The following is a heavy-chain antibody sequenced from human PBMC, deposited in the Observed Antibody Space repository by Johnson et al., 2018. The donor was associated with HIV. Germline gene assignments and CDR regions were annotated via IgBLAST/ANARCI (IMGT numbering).Heavy chain of an antibody. Sequence: VQLVESGGGLVQPGRSLRLSCAASGFTFDDYAMHWVRQAPGKGLEWVSGISWNSGSIGYADSVKGRFTISIDNAKNSLYLQMNSLRAEDTALYYCAKDTGAYYYDSSGYWDAFDIWGQGTMVTVSS. CDR2: ISWNSGSI. CDR3: AKDTGAYYYDSSGYWDAFDI. J-gene: IGHJ3*02. D-gene: IGHD3-22*01. CDR1: GFTFDDYA. V-gene: IGHV3-9*01.